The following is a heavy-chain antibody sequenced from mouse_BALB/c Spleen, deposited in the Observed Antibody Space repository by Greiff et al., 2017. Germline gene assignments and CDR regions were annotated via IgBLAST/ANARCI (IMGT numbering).Heavy chain of an antibody. J-gene: IGHJ4*01. CDR3: ARSVDYDAMDY. CDR1: GYTFSSYW. V-gene: IGHV1-9*01. Sequence: QVQLKESGAELMKPGASVKISCKATGYTFSSYWIEWVKQRPGHGLEWIGEILPGSGSTNYNEKFKGKATFTADTSSNTAYMQLSSLTSEDSAVYYCARSVDYDAMDYWGQGTSVTVSS. CDR2: ILPGSGST.